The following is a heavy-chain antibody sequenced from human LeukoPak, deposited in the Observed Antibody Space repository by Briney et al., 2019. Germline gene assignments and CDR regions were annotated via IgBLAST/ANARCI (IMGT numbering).Heavy chain of an antibody. D-gene: IGHD2-15*01. CDR1: GYTFTTYG. V-gene: IGHV1-18*01. J-gene: IGHJ4*02. Sequence: ASVKVSCKASGYTFTTYGITWVRQAPGQGLEWMGRISTYNGNTNYAQNLQGRVTMTTDTSTSTAYMELRSLTSDDTAVYYCARVGSDCSGSNCYWGQGTLVIVSS. CDR3: ARVGSDCSGSNCY. CDR2: ISTYNGNT.